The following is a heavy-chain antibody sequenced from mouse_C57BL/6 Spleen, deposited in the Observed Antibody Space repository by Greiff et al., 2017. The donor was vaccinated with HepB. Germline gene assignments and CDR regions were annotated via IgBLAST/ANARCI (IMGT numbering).Heavy chain of an antibody. CDR3: ACPNWDDYFDY. Sequence: QVQLQQPGAELVKPGASVKLSCKASGYTFTSYWMQWVKQRPGQGLEWIGEIDPSDSYTNYNQKFKGKATLTVDTSSSTAYMQLSSLTSEDSAVYYCACPNWDDYFDYWGQGTTLTVSS. CDR1: GYTFTSYW. D-gene: IGHD4-1*02. J-gene: IGHJ2*01. V-gene: IGHV1-50*01. CDR2: IDPSDSYT.